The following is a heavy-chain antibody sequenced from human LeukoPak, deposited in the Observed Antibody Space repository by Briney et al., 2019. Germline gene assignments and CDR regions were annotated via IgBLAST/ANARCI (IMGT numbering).Heavy chain of an antibody. D-gene: IGHD3-10*01. CDR2: INTDTGNP. Sequence: GASVKVSCKASGYTLTSYAMNWVRQAPGQGLEWMGWINTDTGNPTYAQGFTGRFVFSLDTSVSTAYLQISSLKAEDTAVYYCAVIGRHSTFDYWGQGTLVTVSS. CDR3: AVIGRHSTFDY. CDR1: GYTLTSYA. V-gene: IGHV7-4-1*02. J-gene: IGHJ4*02.